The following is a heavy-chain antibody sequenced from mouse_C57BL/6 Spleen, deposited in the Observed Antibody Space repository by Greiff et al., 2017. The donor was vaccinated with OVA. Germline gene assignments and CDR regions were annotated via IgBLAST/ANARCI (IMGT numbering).Heavy chain of an antibody. CDR2: INPSSGYT. CDR3: ARSIYYYGSSPHYYAMDY. CDR1: GYTFTSYW. Sequence: VQVVESGAELAKPGASVKLSCKASGYTFTSYWMHWVKQRPGQGLEWIGYINPSSGYTKYNQKFKDKATLTADKSSSTAYMQLSSLTYEDSAVYYCARSIYYYGSSPHYYAMDYWGQGTSVTVSS. V-gene: IGHV1-7*01. D-gene: IGHD1-1*01. J-gene: IGHJ4*01.